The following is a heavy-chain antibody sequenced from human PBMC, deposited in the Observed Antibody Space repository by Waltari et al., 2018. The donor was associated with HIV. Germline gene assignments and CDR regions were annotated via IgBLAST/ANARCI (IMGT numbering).Heavy chain of an antibody. V-gene: IGHV5-51*03. D-gene: IGHD5-18*01. CDR2: SYPGDSDT. J-gene: IGHJ4*02. CDR1: GYSFTSSW. CDR3: ARSDTAMVTDY. Sequence: VQLVQSGAEVTKLGASLQISCRGSGYSFTSSWIGLGRQMPGKGLEWMGISYPGDSDTRYSPSFQGQVTISADKSISTAYLQWSSLKASDTAMYYCARSDTAMVTDYWGQGTLVTVSS.